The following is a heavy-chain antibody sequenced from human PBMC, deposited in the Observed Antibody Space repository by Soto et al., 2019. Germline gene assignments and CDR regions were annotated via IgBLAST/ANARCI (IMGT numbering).Heavy chain of an antibody. V-gene: IGHV1-18*04. D-gene: IGHD3-10*01. Sequence: QVQLVQSGAEVKKPGASVKVSCKASGYTFTSYGISWVRQAPGQGLEWMGWISAYNGNTNYAQKLQGRVTMTTDTSPSTAYMELRSLRSDDTAVYYCARDFPPGTMVRGVTAFDYWGQGTLVTVSS. CDR1: GYTFTSYG. CDR3: ARDFPPGTMVRGVTAFDY. CDR2: ISAYNGNT. J-gene: IGHJ4*02.